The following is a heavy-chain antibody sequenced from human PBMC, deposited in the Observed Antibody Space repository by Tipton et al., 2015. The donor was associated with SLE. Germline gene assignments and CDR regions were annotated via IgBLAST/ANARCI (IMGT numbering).Heavy chain of an antibody. CDR3: ASVGTAAAVY. Sequence: TLSLTCTVYGGSFSGYYWSWIRQPPGKGLEWIGEINHSGSTNYNPSLKSRVTISVDTSKNQFSLKLSSVTAADTAVYYCASVGTAAAVYWGQGTLVTVSS. J-gene: IGHJ4*02. CDR2: INHSGST. D-gene: IGHD6-13*01. CDR1: GGSFSGYY. V-gene: IGHV4-34*01.